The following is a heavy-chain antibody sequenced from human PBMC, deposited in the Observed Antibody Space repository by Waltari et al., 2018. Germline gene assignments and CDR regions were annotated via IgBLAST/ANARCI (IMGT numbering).Heavy chain of an antibody. CDR1: GFTFSRSA. CDR3: VKGSGGSRPYYFDS. D-gene: IGHD1-26*01. J-gene: IGHJ4*02. Sequence: EVQLEESGGGLVQPGGSLRLSCAASGFTFSRSAMAWVRQVPGKGLEGISAITDTGSDTYSAESVKGRFTISRDHSLYLQMKSLRVEDTAVYYCVKGSGGSRPYYFDSWGQGTLVTVSS. V-gene: IGHV3-23*04. CDR2: ITDTGSDT.